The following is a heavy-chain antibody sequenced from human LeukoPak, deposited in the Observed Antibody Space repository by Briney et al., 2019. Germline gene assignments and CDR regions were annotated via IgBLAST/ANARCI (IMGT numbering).Heavy chain of an antibody. J-gene: IGHJ6*02. CDR2: ISGSSGII. V-gene: IGHV3-48*01. Sequence: GGSLRLSCAASGFTFNTYTMNWVRQAPGKGLEWVSYISGSSGIIDYADSVRGRFTISRHNAKNTLYLQMNSLSAEDTAVYYCARAGYSSSWYLYYYYGMDVWGQGTTVTVSS. CDR3: ARAGYSSSWYLYYYYGMDV. CDR1: GFTFNTYT. D-gene: IGHD6-13*01.